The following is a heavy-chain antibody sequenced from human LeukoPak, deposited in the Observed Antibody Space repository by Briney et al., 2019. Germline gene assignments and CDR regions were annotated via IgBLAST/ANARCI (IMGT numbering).Heavy chain of an antibody. CDR1: GGSISSGGYY. V-gene: IGHV4-31*03. D-gene: IGHD3-3*01. J-gene: IGHJ5*02. CDR2: IYYSGST. Sequence: KTSETLSLTCTVSGGSISSGGYYWSWIRQHPGKGLEWIGYIYYSGSTYYNPSLKSRVTISVDTSKNQSSLKLSSVTAADTAVYYCARASVRTIFGVVIIPNWFDPWGQGTLVTVSS. CDR3: ARASVRTIFGVVIIPNWFDP.